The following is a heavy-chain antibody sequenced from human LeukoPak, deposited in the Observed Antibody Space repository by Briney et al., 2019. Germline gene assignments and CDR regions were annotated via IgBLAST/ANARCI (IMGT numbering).Heavy chain of an antibody. CDR1: GYTFTSYS. J-gene: IGHJ4*02. Sequence: ASVKVSCKASGYTFTSYSISWVRQAPGQGLEWMGWISDYNGNTNYAQKLQGRVTMTTDTSTSTAYMELRSLRSDDTAVYYCARGRNSVYYFNVVAPSYFDYWGQGTLVTVSS. D-gene: IGHD3-22*01. V-gene: IGHV1-18*01. CDR3: ARGRNSVYYFNVVAPSYFDY. CDR2: ISDYNGNT.